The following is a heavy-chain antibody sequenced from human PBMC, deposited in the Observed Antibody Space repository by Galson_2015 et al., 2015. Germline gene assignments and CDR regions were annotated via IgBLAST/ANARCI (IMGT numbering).Heavy chain of an antibody. D-gene: IGHD1-14*01. J-gene: IGHJ5*02. Sequence: SEPLSLTCSVSGGSVNGHYWSWIRQSPGKGLEWIGYIFSSDRVANYKPVYRPALKSRVTISVDRSKNQLSLSVDSVTAADTAVYYCAKNVNPSNPFSFDPLGRGILVSVSS. CDR2: IFSSDRVA. V-gene: IGHV4-59*08. CDR1: GGSVNGHY. CDR3: AKNVNPSNPFSFDP.